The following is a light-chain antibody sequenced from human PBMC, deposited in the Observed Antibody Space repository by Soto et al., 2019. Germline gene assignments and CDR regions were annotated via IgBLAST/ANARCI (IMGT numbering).Light chain of an antibody. CDR2: DAS. CDR1: QSVSNC. CDR3: QQYYSYRLT. Sequence: DIQMTQSPSTLSASVLDRVTITCRASQSVSNCLAWYQQKPGKAPSLLIYDASNLESGVPSRFSGSGSGTEFTLTISSLQPDDFATYYRQQYYSYRLTFGGGTKVDI. J-gene: IGKJ4*01. V-gene: IGKV1-5*01.